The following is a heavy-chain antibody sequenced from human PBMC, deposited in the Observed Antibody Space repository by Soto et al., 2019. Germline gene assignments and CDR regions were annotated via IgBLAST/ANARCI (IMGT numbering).Heavy chain of an antibody. J-gene: IGHJ3*02. Sequence: GGSLRLSCAASGFTFSSYWMSWVRQAPGKGLEWVSNIKRDGGETYYVDSVKGRFTISRDNSKNTLYLQLNRLRAEDTAVYYCAKDRVTVDQDAFDIWGQGTMVTVSS. D-gene: IGHD2-21*02. V-gene: IGHV3-7*05. CDR3: AKDRVTVDQDAFDI. CDR1: GFTFSSYW. CDR2: IKRDGGET.